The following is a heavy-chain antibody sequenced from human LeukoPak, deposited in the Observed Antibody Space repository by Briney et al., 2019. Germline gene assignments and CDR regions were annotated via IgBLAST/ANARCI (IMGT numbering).Heavy chain of an antibody. CDR1: GGSISSYY. D-gene: IGHD2-2*01. CDR2: IYYSGST. J-gene: IGHJ5*02. V-gene: IGHV4-59*12. CDR3: ARLRGCSSTSCYFMYWFDP. Sequence: SETLSLTCTVSGGSISSYYWSWIRQPPGKGLEWIGYIYYSGSTNYNPSLKSRVTISVDTSKNQFSLKLSSVTAADTAVYYCARLRGCSSTSCYFMYWFDPWGQGTLVTVSS.